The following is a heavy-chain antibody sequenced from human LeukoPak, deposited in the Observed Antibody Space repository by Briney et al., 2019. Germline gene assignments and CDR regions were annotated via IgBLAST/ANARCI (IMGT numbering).Heavy chain of an antibody. J-gene: IGHJ4*02. V-gene: IGHV1-18*01. CDR2: ISAYYGKT. Sequence: ASVKVSCKASGYTFTSYGISWVRQAPGQGLEWMGWISAYYGKTNYAQKLQGRVTMTTDTSTSTAYMELRSLRSDDTAVYYCARDGAFYGSGSDRSDYWGQGTLVTVSS. CDR1: GYTFTSYG. CDR3: ARDGAFYGSGSDRSDY. D-gene: IGHD3-10*01.